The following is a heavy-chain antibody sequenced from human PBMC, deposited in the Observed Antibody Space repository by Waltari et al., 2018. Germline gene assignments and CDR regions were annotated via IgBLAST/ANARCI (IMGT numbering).Heavy chain of an antibody. J-gene: IGHJ4*02. CDR2: IYWNDDK. V-gene: IGHV2-5*01. CDR3: ARLFGVVSPFDY. D-gene: IGHD3-3*01. Sequence: QITLKESGPTLVKPTQTLTLTCTFSGFSLSTSGVGVGWIRQPPGKALEWLALIYWNDDKRYSPSLKSRLTITKDTSKNQVVLTMTNMDPVDTATYYCARLFGVVSPFDYWGQGTLVTFSS. CDR1: GFSLSTSGVG.